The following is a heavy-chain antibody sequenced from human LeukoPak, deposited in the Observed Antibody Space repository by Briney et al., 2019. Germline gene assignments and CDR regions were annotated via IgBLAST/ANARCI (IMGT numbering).Heavy chain of an antibody. Sequence: ASVKVSCKASGYTFTSYGISWVRQAPGQGLEWMGWINPNSGGANYAQKFQGRVTMTRDTSISTAYMELSRLRSDDTAVYYCARVHCGGDCAQVLDYWGQGTLVTVSS. CDR2: INPNSGGA. CDR1: GYTFTSYG. D-gene: IGHD2-21*01. J-gene: IGHJ4*02. V-gene: IGHV1-2*02. CDR3: ARVHCGGDCAQVLDY.